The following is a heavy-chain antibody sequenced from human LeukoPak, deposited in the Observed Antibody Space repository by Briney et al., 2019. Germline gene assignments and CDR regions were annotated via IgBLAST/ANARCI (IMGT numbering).Heavy chain of an antibody. CDR2: IRYDGSNK. Sequence: GGSLRLSCAASGFTFSSYGIHWVRQAPGKGLEWVAFIRYDGSNKDYADSVKGRFTISRDNAKNSLYLQMNSLRDEETAVYYCARGPKYYDTSGYSPLFDYWGQGTLVTVSS. CDR1: GFTFSSYG. V-gene: IGHV3-30*02. CDR3: ARGPKYYDTSGYSPLFDY. D-gene: IGHD3-22*01. J-gene: IGHJ4*02.